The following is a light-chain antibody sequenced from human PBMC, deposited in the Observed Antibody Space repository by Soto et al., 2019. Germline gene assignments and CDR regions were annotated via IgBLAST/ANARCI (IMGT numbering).Light chain of an antibody. CDR2: DTS. CDR1: HSLTNSY. CDR3: QQYNNWPPST. V-gene: IGKV3D-20*02. J-gene: IGKJ5*01. Sequence: IVVTQSLSTLSLSQGNRAPLSCRASHSLTNSYIAWYPVKPGQAPRLLLYDTSSRATGIPDRFSGSGSGTDFTLTISSRQSEDFAVYYCQQYNNWPPSTFAQVTRLAI.